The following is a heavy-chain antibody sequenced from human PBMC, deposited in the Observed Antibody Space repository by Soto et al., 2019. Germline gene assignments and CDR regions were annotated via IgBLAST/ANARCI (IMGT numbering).Heavy chain of an antibody. CDR1: GFTFSSYA. J-gene: IGHJ3*02. Sequence: QVQLVESGGGVVQPGRSLRLSCAASGFTFSSYAMHWVRQAPGKGLEWVAVISYDGSNKYYADSVKGRFTISRDNSKNTLYLQMNSLRAEDTAVYYCARDPGPGGNLRGAFDIWGQGTMVTVSS. CDR3: ARDPGPGGNLRGAFDI. V-gene: IGHV3-30-3*01. CDR2: ISYDGSNK. D-gene: IGHD2-21*02.